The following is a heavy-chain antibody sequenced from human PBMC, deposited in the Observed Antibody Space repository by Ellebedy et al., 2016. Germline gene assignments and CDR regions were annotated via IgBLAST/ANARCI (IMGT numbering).Heavy chain of an antibody. CDR1: GYSFTSYW. D-gene: IGHD6-19*01. CDR2: IYPGDSDT. J-gene: IGHJ4*02. Sequence: GGSLRLXCKGSGYSFTSYWIGWVRQMPGKGLEWMGIIYPGDSDTRYSPSFQGQVTISADKSISTAYLQWSSLKASDTAMYYCARLSSGWYGDYFDYWGQGTLVTVSS. CDR3: ARLSSGWYGDYFDY. V-gene: IGHV5-51*01.